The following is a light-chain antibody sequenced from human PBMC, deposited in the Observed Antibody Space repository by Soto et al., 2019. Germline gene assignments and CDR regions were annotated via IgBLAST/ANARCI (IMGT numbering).Light chain of an antibody. CDR3: QQRSKWPLT. Sequence: EIVLTQSPATLSLSPGEKATLSCRASQSVDTYLAWYQQKPGQAPRLLIYDASNRATGIAARFSGRGSGTDFTLTISSLEPEDFAVYYCQQRSKWPLTFGGGTKVEIK. J-gene: IGKJ4*01. V-gene: IGKV3-11*01. CDR1: QSVDTY. CDR2: DAS.